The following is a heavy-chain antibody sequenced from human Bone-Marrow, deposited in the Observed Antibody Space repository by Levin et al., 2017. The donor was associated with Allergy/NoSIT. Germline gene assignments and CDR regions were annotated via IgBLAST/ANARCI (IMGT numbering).Heavy chain of an antibody. CDR1: GDGVSSNSAA. CDR3: ARGDCSGDSCYFDY. CDR2: TYYRSKWYN. Sequence: PSQTLSLTCAISGDGVSSNSAAWNWIRQSPSRGLEWLGRTYYRSKWYNDYAVSVKSRITINPDTSKNQFSLQLDSVTPEDTAVYHCARGDCSGDSCYFDYWGQGTLVTVSS. D-gene: IGHD2-15*01. J-gene: IGHJ4*02. V-gene: IGHV6-1*01.